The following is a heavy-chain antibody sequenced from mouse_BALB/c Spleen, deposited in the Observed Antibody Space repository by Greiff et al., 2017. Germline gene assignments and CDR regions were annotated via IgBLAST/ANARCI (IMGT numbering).Heavy chain of an antibody. Sequence: QVQLQQSGAELMKPGASVKISCKATGYTFSSYWIEWVKQRPGHGLEWIGEILPGSGSTNYNEKFKGKATFTADTSSNTAYMQLSSLTSEDSAVYYCARGITTSYFDYWGQGTTLTVSS. V-gene: IGHV1-9*01. CDR1: GYTFSSYW. D-gene: IGHD2-4*01. J-gene: IGHJ2*01. CDR3: ARGITTSYFDY. CDR2: ILPGSGST.